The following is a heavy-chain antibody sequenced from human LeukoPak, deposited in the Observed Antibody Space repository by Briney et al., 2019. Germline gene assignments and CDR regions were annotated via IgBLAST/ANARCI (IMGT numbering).Heavy chain of an antibody. CDR1: GFTFSSYS. J-gene: IGHJ4*02. V-gene: IGHV3-21*01. D-gene: IGHD3-3*01. CDR2: ISSSSSHI. Sequence: GGSLRLSCVASGFTFSSYSMNWVRQAPGKGLEWVSSISSSSSHIYYADSVKGRFAISRDNAKNSLYLQMNSLRAEDTAVYYCARVPYYDFWSGYCDYWGQGTLVTVSS. CDR3: ARVPYYDFWSGYCDY.